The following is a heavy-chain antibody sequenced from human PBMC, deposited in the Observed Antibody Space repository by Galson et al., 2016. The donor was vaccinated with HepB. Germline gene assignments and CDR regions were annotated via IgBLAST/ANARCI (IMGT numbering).Heavy chain of an antibody. J-gene: IGHJ3*01. V-gene: IGHV4-59*01. D-gene: IGHD3-22*01. CDR2: IYDSGST. Sequence: SETLSLTCAVSGDSISTYYWNWLRQSPGKGLEWIGFIYDSGSTNYNPSIKSRLTISVDTSKNQFSLHLRSVTTADTAVYYCARIGLYYSEGRDHEAFDLWGQGTLVIVSS. CDR3: ARIGLYYSEGRDHEAFDL. CDR1: GDSISTYY.